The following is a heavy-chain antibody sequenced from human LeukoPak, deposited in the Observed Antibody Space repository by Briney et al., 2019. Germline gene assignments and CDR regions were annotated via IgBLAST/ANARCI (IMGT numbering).Heavy chain of an antibody. CDR1: GFTFSTYS. J-gene: IGHJ4*02. CDR2: ISSSSSYI. Sequence: GGSLRLSCAASGFTFSTYSMNWVRQAPGKGLEWVSSISSSSSYIYYTDSVKGRFTISRDNAKNSLYLQMNSLRAEDTAVYYCARDRAYSSVYIDYWGQGTLVTVSS. CDR3: ARDRAYSSVYIDY. V-gene: IGHV3-21*01. D-gene: IGHD3-22*01.